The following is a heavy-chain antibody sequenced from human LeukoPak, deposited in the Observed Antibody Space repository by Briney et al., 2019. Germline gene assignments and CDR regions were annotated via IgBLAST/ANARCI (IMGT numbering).Heavy chain of an antibody. V-gene: IGHV4-59*01. D-gene: IGHD2-2*01. CDR1: GGSISSYY. CDR3: ARVGRYCSSTSCYASFCDY. J-gene: IGHJ4*02. CDR2: IYYSGST. Sequence: SETLSLTCTVSGGSISSYYWSWIRQPPGKGLEWIGYIYYSGSTNYNPSLKSRVTISVDTSKNQFSLKLSSVTAADTAVYYCARVGRYCSSTSCYASFCDYWGQGTLVTVSS.